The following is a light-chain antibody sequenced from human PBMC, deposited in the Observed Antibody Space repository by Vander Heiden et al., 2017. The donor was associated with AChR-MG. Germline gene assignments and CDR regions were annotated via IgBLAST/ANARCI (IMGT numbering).Light chain of an antibody. CDR3: QQYGSSPIT. V-gene: IGKV3-20*01. Sequence: EIVLTQSPGTLSLSPGERATLSCRASQSLGRYLAWYQQKPGQAPRLLIYGASSRATGIPDRFSGSGSGTDFTLTISTLEPEDFAVYYCQQYGSSPITFDQGTRLEIK. J-gene: IGKJ5*01. CDR2: GAS. CDR1: QSLGRY.